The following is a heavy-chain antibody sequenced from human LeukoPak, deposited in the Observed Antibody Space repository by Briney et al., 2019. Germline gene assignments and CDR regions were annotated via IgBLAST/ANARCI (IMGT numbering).Heavy chain of an antibody. J-gene: IGHJ4*02. CDR1: GFTFSSYG. CDR2: ISYDGSNK. V-gene: IGHV3-30*18. D-gene: IGHD2-2*01. CDR3: AKDAHRYCSSTSCYLFDY. Sequence: GGSLRLSCAASGFTFSSYGMHWVRQAPGKGLEWVAVISYDGSNKYYADSVKGRFTISRDNSKNTLYLQMNSLRAEDTAVYYCAKDAHRYCSSTSCYLFDYWGQGTLVTVSS.